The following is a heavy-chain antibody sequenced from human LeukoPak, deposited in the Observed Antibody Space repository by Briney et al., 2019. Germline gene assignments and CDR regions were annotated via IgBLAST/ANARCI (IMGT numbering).Heavy chain of an antibody. V-gene: IGHV3-30-3*01. CDR1: GFTFSSYA. J-gene: IGHJ6*02. CDR2: ISYDGNNK. Sequence: HPGGSLRLSCAASGFTFSSYAMHWVRQAPGKGLEWVAVISYDGNNKYYADSVKGRFTISRDNSKNTLYLQMNSLRAEDRAVYYCARGREAVLRYFDWLSNYYYYGMDVWGQGTTVTVSS. D-gene: IGHD3-9*01. CDR3: ARGREAVLRYFDWLSNYYYYGMDV.